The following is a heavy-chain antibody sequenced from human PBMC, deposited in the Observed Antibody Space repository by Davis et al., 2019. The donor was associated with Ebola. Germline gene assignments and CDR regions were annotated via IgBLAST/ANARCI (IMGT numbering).Heavy chain of an antibody. D-gene: IGHD2-2*02. CDR1: GGSFSGYY. J-gene: IGHJ3*02. CDR3: ASIRRLSDAFDI. CDR2: INHSGST. Sequence: PGGSLRLSCAVYGGSFSGYYWSWIRQPPGKGLEWIGEINHSGSTNYNPSLKSRVTISVDTSKNQFSLKLSSVTAADTAVYYCASIRRLSDAFDIWGQGTMVTVSS. V-gene: IGHV4-34*01.